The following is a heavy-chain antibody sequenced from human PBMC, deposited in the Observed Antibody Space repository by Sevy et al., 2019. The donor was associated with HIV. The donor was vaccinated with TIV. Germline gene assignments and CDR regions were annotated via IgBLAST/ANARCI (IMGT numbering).Heavy chain of an antibody. D-gene: IGHD4-17*01. CDR1: GFTFSSYA. V-gene: IGHV3-23*01. CDR3: AKDQGSVTNYYYYGMDV. CDR2: ISGSGGST. J-gene: IGHJ6*02. Sequence: GGSLRLSCAASGFTFSSYAMSWVRQAPGKGLEWVSAISGSGGSTYYADSVKGRFTISRDNSKNTLYLQMNSLRAEDTAVYYCAKDQGSVTNYYYYGMDVWGQGTTVTVSS.